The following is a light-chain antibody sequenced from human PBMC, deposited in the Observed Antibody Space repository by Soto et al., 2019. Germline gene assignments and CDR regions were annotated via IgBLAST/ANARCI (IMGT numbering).Light chain of an antibody. Sequence: QYALTQPASVSGSLGQSITISCNGTSSDVGNYKYVSWYQQHPGKAPKLMIYEVSNRPSGVSNRFSGSKSGNTASLTISGLQAEDETDYYCFSYTSSGTYVFGTGTKVTVL. V-gene: IGLV2-14*01. J-gene: IGLJ1*01. CDR3: FSYTSSGTYV. CDR2: EVS. CDR1: SSDVGNYKY.